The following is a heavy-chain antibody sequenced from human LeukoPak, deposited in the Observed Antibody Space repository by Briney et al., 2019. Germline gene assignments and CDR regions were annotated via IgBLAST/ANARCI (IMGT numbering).Heavy chain of an antibody. Sequence: ASVKVSCKASGYTFTSYYMHWVRQAPGQGLEWMGIINPSGGSTSYAQKFQGRVTMTRDTSTSTVYMELSSLRSEDTALYYCAKTANSYGYPDYWGQGTLVTVSS. CDR1: GYTFTSYY. CDR2: INPSGGST. J-gene: IGHJ4*02. D-gene: IGHD5-18*01. CDR3: AKTANSYGYPDY. V-gene: IGHV1-46*01.